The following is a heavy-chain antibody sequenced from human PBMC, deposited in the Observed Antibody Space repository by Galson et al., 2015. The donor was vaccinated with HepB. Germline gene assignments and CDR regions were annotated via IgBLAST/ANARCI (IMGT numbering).Heavy chain of an antibody. CDR2: ISSSGDTI. V-gene: IGHV3-11*01. CDR1: GLTFSDSY. J-gene: IGHJ6*04. Sequence: SLRLSCAASGLTFSDSYMTWIRQAPGKGLEWISYISSSGDTIYYAHSVKGRFTVSRDNAKNLVFLQMNSLRADDNAGSYCSRGLLWFGELHPNYGMDVWGSGTTVIVSS. D-gene: IGHD3-10*01. CDR3: SRGLLWFGELHPNYGMDV.